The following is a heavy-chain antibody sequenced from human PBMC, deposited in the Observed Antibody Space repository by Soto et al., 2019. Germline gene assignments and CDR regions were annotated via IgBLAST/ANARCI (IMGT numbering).Heavy chain of an antibody. D-gene: IGHD3-3*01. J-gene: IGHJ6*02. CDR3: VKDWSGGKCPCMDV. CDR2: ISANGKHT. V-gene: IGHV3-23*01. CDR1: GFTFTMHA. Sequence: EVRVLESGGGSVQPGGSLRLSCVASGFTFTMHAMTWVRQGPGMGPEWASSISANGKHTYYADSVKGRFTISRDNSKNTLYLQMNSPRVEDTAIYYCVKDWSGGKCPCMDVWGQGTTVTVSS.